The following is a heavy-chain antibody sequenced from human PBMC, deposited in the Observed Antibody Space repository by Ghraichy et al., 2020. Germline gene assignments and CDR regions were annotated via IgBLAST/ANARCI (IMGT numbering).Heavy chain of an antibody. J-gene: IGHJ5*02. Sequence: ETLSLTCAVYGGSFSGYYWSWIRQPPGKGLEWIGEINHSGSTNYYPSLKSRVTISVDTSKNQFSLKLSSVTAADTAVYYCARRRHSSSWLGWFDPWGQGTLVTVSS. D-gene: IGHD6-13*01. CDR3: ARRRHSSSWLGWFDP. CDR1: GGSFSGYY. CDR2: INHSGST. V-gene: IGHV4-34*01.